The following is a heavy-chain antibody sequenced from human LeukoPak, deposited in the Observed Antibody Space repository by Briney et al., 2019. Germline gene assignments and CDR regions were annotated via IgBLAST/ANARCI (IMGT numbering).Heavy chain of an antibody. Sequence: SETLSLTCTVSGGSISSGGYYWSWIRQHPGKGLEWIGYIYYSGSTYYNPSLKSRVTISVDTSKNQFSLKLSSVTAADTAVYYCARLNLTRGAFDIWGQGTMVTVSS. J-gene: IGHJ3*02. D-gene: IGHD3-3*01. CDR2: IYYSGST. CDR3: ARLNLTRGAFDI. V-gene: IGHV4-31*03. CDR1: GGSISSGGYY.